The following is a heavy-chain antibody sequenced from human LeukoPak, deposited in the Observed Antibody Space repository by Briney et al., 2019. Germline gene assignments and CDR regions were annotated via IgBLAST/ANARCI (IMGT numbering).Heavy chain of an antibody. D-gene: IGHD6-19*01. V-gene: IGHV3-23*01. CDR2: ISGSGGST. CDR1: GFTFSSYA. Sequence: GGSLRLSCAASGFTFSSYAMSWVRQAPGKGLEWVSAISGSGGSTYYADSVKGRFTISRDNSKNTLYLQMNSLRAEDTAVYYCAKGDSSGWYYYYYYMDVWGKGTTVTVSS. CDR3: AKGDSSGWYYYYYYMDV. J-gene: IGHJ6*03.